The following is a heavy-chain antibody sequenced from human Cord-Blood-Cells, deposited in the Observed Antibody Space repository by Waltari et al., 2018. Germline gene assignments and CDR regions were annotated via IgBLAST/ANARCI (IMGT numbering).Heavy chain of an antibody. Sequence: QVQLQQWGAGLLKPSETLSLTCAVYGGSFSGSYCSWIRQPPGKGLEWIGEINHSGSTNYNPSLKSRVTISVDTSKNQFSLKLSSVTAADTAVYYCARGHYYDSSGYYYYLHWGQGTLVTVSS. CDR2: INHSGST. D-gene: IGHD3-22*01. J-gene: IGHJ4*02. CDR3: ARGHYYDSSGYYYYLH. V-gene: IGHV4-34*01. CDR1: GGSFSGSY.